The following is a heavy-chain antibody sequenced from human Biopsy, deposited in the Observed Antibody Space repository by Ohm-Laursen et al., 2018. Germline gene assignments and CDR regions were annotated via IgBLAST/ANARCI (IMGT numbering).Heavy chain of an antibody. Sequence: TLSLTCPVSGGSISNNNYYWGWIRQPPGKGLEWIGSIFYRGSTHYKPSLKSRVNISVDTSKNQFSVKLNSVTAADTAVYYCARDYDTSGYYYVSWGQGTLVTVSS. CDR1: GGSISNNNYY. CDR3: ARDYDTSGYYYVS. CDR2: IFYRGST. D-gene: IGHD3-22*01. J-gene: IGHJ5*02. V-gene: IGHV4-39*01.